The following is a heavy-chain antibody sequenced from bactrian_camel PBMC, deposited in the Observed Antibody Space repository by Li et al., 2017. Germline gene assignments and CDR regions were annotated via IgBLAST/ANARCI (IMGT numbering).Heavy chain of an antibody. J-gene: IGHJ4*01. CDR2: DFGRAMP. D-gene: IGHD3*01. CDR1: AVVTRC. Sequence: VQLVESGGGSVEVGGSLRISCAASAVVTRCMAWIRQAPGKEREAVAADFGRAMPYYADFVKGRFTISRDNSKNAVYLEMTNLKPEDTARYYCAATGMMMTIRGCLTQGTQVTVS. V-gene: IGHV3S53*01.